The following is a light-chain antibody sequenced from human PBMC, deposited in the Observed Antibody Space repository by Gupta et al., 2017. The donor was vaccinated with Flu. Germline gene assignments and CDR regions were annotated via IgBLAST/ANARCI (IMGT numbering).Light chain of an antibody. J-gene: IGLJ2*01. Sequence: SYDLTQPPSVSVSPGQTATITCSGDALTKEYVYWYRQKPGQAPIVVMYNATERPSGIPDRFSGSTSGNTATLSISGVQAEDEGDYYCHSDATSHGVVFGGGTELTVL. V-gene: IGLV3-25*01. CDR1: ALTKEY. CDR3: HSDATSHGVV. CDR2: NAT.